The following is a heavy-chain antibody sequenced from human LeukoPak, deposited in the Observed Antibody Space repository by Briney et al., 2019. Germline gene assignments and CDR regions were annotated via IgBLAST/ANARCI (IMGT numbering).Heavy chain of an antibody. CDR2: IYHSGST. J-gene: IGHJ6*02. CDR1: GGSISGGGYS. V-gene: IGHV4-30-2*01. D-gene: IGHD3-22*01. CDR3: ARGGYYYDSSGYLSGMDV. Sequence: SETLSLTCAVSGGSISGGGYSWSWIRQPPGKGLEWIGYIYHSGSTYYNPSLKSRVTISVDRSKNQFSLKLSSVTAADTAVYYCARGGYYYDSSGYLSGMDVWGQGTTVTVSS.